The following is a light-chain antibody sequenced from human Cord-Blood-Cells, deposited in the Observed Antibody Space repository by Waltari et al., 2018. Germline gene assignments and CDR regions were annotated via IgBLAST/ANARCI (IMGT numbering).Light chain of an antibody. CDR3: KQYNNYPLT. CDR1: QSISSW. J-gene: IGKJ4*01. V-gene: IGKV1-5*01. Sequence: DIQMTQSPSTLSASVGDRVTITCRASQSISSWLAWYQQKPGKAPELLIYDASSLESGVPARFSGSESVTEFTLTISSLQPDDFATYYCKQYNNYPLTFGGGTKVEIK. CDR2: DAS.